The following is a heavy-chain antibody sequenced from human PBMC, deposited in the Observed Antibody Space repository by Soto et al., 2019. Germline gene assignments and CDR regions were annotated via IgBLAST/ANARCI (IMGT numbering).Heavy chain of an antibody. D-gene: IGHD6-19*01. V-gene: IGHV4-30-2*06. Sequence: SETLSLTCSVSGVTISYGGYSWSWIRQSPGKGLEWLGYISHVETTYYNPSFQSRLSLSIDRTRNQFSLSLSSMTAADKAVYYCDRGGCYDSFDFWGQGIPVTVSS. CDR2: ISHVETT. J-gene: IGHJ4*02. CDR3: DRGGCYDSFDF. CDR1: GVTISYGGYS.